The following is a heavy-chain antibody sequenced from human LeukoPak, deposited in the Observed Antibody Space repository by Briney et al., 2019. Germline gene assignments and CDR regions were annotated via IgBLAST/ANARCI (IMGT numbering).Heavy chain of an antibody. CDR3: ARDRIEATGGWDY. Sequence: GRSLRLSCAASGFTFSSYSMNWVRQAPGKGLEWVSSISSSSSYIYYADLVKGRFTISRDNAKNSLYLQMNSLRAEDTAVYYCARDRIEATGGWDYWGQGTLVTVSS. V-gene: IGHV3-21*01. D-gene: IGHD1-26*01. CDR1: GFTFSSYS. J-gene: IGHJ4*02. CDR2: ISSSSSYI.